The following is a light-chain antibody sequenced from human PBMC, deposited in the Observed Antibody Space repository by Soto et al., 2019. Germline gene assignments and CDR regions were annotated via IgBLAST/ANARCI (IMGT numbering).Light chain of an antibody. CDR2: GAS. CDR1: QSVSSN. V-gene: IGKV3D-15*01. Sequence: EIVMTQSPATLSVSPGERATLSCRASQSVSSNLAWYQQKPGQAPRLLIYGASTRATGIPARFSGSGSGTEFTLTISNLQSEDFAVYHCQQYNKWPQYTFGQGTKLEIK. J-gene: IGKJ2*01. CDR3: QQYNKWPQYT.